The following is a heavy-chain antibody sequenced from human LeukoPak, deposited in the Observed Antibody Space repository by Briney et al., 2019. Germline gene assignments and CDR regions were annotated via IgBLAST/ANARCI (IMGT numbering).Heavy chain of an antibody. CDR2: IWFDGTKR. J-gene: IGHJ4*02. CDR3: VRDNSGGSCVDF. V-gene: IGHV3-33*01. D-gene: IGHD2-15*01. Sequence: GGSLRLSWAASGFTFSSFGMHWVRQAPGKGLEWVAVIWFDGTKRYYADSVIGRFTISRDTSKSTLYLQMNSLRAEDTAVYYCVRDNSGGSCVDFWGQGALVTVSS. CDR1: GFTFSSFG.